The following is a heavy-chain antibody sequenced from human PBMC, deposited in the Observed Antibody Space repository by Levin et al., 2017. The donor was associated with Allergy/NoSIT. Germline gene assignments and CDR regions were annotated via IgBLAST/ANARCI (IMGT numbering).Heavy chain of an antibody. Sequence: SETLSLTCTVSGGYISPYYWNWVRQSPEKGLEWIGYIYYSWTTHFNPSFESLVTMSVYTSKNQFSLILRSVTAADTAIYYCARGSDIHSWRFAYWGQGSLVTVSS. V-gene: IGHV4-59*01. D-gene: IGHD3-3*02. CDR1: GGYISPYY. J-gene: IGHJ4*02. CDR2: IYYSWTT. CDR3: ARGSDIHSWRFAY.